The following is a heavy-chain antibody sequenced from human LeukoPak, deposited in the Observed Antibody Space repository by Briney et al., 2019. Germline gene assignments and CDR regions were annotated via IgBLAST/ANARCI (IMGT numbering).Heavy chain of an antibody. CDR1: GFSFSTYW. D-gene: IGHD5-24*01. J-gene: IGHJ2*01. Sequence: GSLRLSCAASGFSFSTYWMTWVRQPPGKGLEWIGEINHSGSTNYNPSLKSRVTISVDTSKNQFSLKLSSVTAADTAVYYCARGCRDGYSDYWYFDLWGRGTLVTVSS. V-gene: IGHV4-4*02. CDR3: ARGCRDGYSDYWYFDL. CDR2: INHSGST.